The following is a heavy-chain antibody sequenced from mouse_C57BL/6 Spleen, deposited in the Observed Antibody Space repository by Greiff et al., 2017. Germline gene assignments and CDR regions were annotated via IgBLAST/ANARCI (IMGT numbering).Heavy chain of an antibody. CDR1: GYTFTSYW. CDR3: ASEGGTGDY. Sequence: VQLQPPGAELVMPGASVKLSCKASGYTFTSYWMHWVKQRPGQGLEWIGEIDPSDSYTNYNPKFKGKSTLTVDKSSSPAYMQLSSLTSEDSAVYYCASEGGTGDYWGQGTTLTVSS. J-gene: IGHJ2*01. CDR2: IDPSDSYT. V-gene: IGHV1-69*01. D-gene: IGHD3-3*01.